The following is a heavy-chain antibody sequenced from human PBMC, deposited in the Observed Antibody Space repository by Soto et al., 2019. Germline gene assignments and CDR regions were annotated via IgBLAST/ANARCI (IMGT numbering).Heavy chain of an antibody. V-gene: IGHV4-39*01. J-gene: IGHJ4*02. CDR2: IYYSGST. CDR1: GGSISSSSYY. Sequence: SETLSLTCTVSGGSISSSSYYWGWIRQPPGKGLEWIGSIYYSGSTYYNPSLKSRVTISVDTSKNQFSLKLSSVTAADTAVYYCARRGYYDTEGAAVYWGQGSLVTVSS. CDR3: ARRGYYDTEGAAVY. D-gene: IGHD3-22*01.